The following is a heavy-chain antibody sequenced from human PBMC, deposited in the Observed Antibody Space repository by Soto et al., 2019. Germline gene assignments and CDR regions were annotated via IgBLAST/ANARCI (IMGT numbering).Heavy chain of an antibody. J-gene: IGHJ6*02. CDR1: GGSISSYY. D-gene: IGHD4-17*01. CDR3: ARDFSTGSYYYYGMDV. V-gene: IGHV4-59*01. CDR2: IYYSGST. Sequence: SETLSLTCTVSGGSISSYYWSWIRQPPGKGLEWIGYIYYSGSTNYNPSLKSRVTISVDTSKNQFSLKLSSVTAADTAVYYCARDFSTGSYYYYGMDVGGQGTTVTVSS.